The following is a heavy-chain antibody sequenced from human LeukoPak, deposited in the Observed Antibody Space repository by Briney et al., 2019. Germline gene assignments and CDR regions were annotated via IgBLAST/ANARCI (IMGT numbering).Heavy chain of an antibody. Sequence: SETLSLTCTVSGGSISIYYWSWIRQPPGKGLEWIGYIYYSGSTNYNPSLKSRVTISVDTSKNQFSLKLSSVTAADTAVYYCARASTGNWFDPWGQGTLVTVSS. CDR1: GGSISIYY. D-gene: IGHD4-17*01. CDR3: ARASTGNWFDP. V-gene: IGHV4-59*08. J-gene: IGHJ5*02. CDR2: IYYSGST.